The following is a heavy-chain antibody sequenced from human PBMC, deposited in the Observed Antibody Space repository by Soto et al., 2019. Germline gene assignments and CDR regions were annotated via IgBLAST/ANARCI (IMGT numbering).Heavy chain of an antibody. CDR1: GFTFSSYS. J-gene: IGHJ4*02. CDR3: ARSGSDILTGYFFLGDY. V-gene: IGHV3-21*01. D-gene: IGHD3-9*01. Sequence: EVQLVESGGGLVKPGGSLRLSCAASGFTFSSYSMNWVRQAPGKGLEWVSSISSSSSYIYYADSVKGRFTISRDNAKNSLYLQMNSLRAEDTAVYYCARSGSDILTGYFFLGDYWGQGTLVTVSS. CDR2: ISSSSSYI.